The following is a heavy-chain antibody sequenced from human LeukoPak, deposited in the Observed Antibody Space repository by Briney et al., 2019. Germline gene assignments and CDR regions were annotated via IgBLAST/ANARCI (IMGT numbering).Heavy chain of an antibody. D-gene: IGHD4-23*01. Sequence: GGSLRLSCAASGFAFSNYAMSWVRQAPGKGLEWVSAFSDSSGSTHYADSVKGRFTISRDNSKNTLYLQMNSLRAEDTGVYYCARRWGLYGGYFDFWGQGTLATVSP. J-gene: IGHJ4*02. CDR3: ARRWGLYGGYFDF. V-gene: IGHV3-23*01. CDR1: GFAFSNYA. CDR2: FSDSSGST.